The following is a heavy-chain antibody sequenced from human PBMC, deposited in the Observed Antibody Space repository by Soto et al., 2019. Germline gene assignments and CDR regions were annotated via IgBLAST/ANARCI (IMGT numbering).Heavy chain of an antibody. CDR1: GYTFTGYY. D-gene: IGHD3-3*01. J-gene: IGHJ6*02. CDR3: ASGTIFGVVTPYYYYYGMDV. Sequence: ASAKVSCKASGYTFTGYYMHWVRQAPGQGLEWMGWINPNSGGTNYAQKFQGRVTMTRDTSISTAYMELSRLRSDDTAVYYCASGTIFGVVTPYYYYYGMDVWGQGTTVTVSS. CDR2: INPNSGGT. V-gene: IGHV1-2*02.